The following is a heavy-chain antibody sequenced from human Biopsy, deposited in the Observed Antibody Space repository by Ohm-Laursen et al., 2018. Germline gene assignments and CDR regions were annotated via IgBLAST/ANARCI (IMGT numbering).Heavy chain of an antibody. CDR2: IYYSGST. Sequence: SDTLSLTCTVSGGSISSDHWSWIRQTPGKGLEWIGYIYYSGSTNYNPSLKSRVTISVDTSKNQFSLRLNSVTAADTAVYYCARDGTNSGPQSYWFDPWGQGTLVTVSS. D-gene: IGHD7-27*01. V-gene: IGHV4-59*01. J-gene: IGHJ5*02. CDR1: GGSISSDH. CDR3: ARDGTNSGPQSYWFDP.